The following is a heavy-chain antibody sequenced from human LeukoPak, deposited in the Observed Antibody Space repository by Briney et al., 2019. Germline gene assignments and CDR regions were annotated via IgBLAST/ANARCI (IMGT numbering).Heavy chain of an antibody. Sequence: SETLPLTCAVYGGSFSGYYWSWIRQPPGKGLEWIGEINHSGSTNYNPSLKSRVTISVDTSKNQFSLKLSSVTAADTAVYYCARGLLKWNSSGYYYFQHWGQGTLVTVSS. D-gene: IGHD3-22*01. CDR3: ARGLLKWNSSGYYYFQH. CDR2: INHSGST. V-gene: IGHV4-34*01. CDR1: GGSFSGYY. J-gene: IGHJ1*01.